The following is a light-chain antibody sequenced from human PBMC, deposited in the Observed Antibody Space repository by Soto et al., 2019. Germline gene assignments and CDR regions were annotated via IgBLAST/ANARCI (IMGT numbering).Light chain of an antibody. J-gene: IGKJ5*01. Sequence: DIQLTQSPSFLSASVGDRVTITCRASQGISSYLAWYQQKPGKAPKLLIYGASTLQRGVSSRFSGSGSGTEFTLTISSLQPEDFATYYCQHLKSYPITFGQGTQLDIK. CDR2: GAS. CDR3: QHLKSYPIT. V-gene: IGKV1-9*01. CDR1: QGISSY.